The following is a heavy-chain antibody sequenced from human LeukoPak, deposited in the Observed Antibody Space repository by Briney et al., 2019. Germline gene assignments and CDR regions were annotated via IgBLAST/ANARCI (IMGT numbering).Heavy chain of an antibody. D-gene: IGHD5-12*01. J-gene: IGHJ1*01. CDR3: ARDSPGYGAYVS. CDR1: GFTFSTYW. CDR2: IKEDGSRE. Sequence: PGGSLRLSCAASGFTFSTYWMTWVLHAPGKGLAWVANIKEDGSREYYVDSVKGRFSISRDNAKNSLYLQMDSLTAEDTAVYYCARDSPGYGAYVSWGQGTLVSVSS. V-gene: IGHV3-7*01.